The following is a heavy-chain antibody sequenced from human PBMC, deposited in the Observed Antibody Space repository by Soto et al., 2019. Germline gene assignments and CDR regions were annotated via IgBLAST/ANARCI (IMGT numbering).Heavy chain of an antibody. CDR2: IKSKTDGGTT. D-gene: IGHD5-18*01. Sequence: PGGSLRLSCAASGFTFSNAWRNWVRQAPGKGLEWVGRIKSKTDGGTTDYAAPVKGRFTISRDDSKNTLYLQMNSLKTEDTAVYYCTTDSILTWIQLWQNDYWGQGTLVTVSS. J-gene: IGHJ4*02. CDR3: TTDSILTWIQLWQNDY. V-gene: IGHV3-15*07. CDR1: GFTFSNAW.